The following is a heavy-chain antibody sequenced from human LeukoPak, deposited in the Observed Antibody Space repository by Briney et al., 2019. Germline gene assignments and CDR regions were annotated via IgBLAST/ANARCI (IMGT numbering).Heavy chain of an antibody. Sequence: PGGSLRLSCAASGFTFSTYGMHWVRQAPGKGLEWVSSIWYDGSNTYYIDSVEGRFTISRDNSKKALSLQMNNLRAEDTGVYYCAKDSTSYGIAAVGSLFWFDPWGQGTLVTVSS. CDR1: GFTFSTYG. V-gene: IGHV3-30*02. CDR3: AKDSTSYGIAAVGSLFWFDP. CDR2: IWYDGSNT. J-gene: IGHJ5*02. D-gene: IGHD6-13*01.